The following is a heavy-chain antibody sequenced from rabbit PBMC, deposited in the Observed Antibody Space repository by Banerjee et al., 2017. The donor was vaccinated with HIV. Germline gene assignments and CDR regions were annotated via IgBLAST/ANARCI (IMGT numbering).Heavy chain of an antibody. J-gene: IGHJ4*01. CDR1: GFSFSSSYY. CDR3: ARGVDIGDYPTYGDTYFNL. D-gene: IGHD2-1*01. CDR2: IYVGSGAST. V-gene: IGHV1S45*01. Sequence: QEQLEESGGDLVKPGASLTLTCTASGFSFSSSYYMCWVRQAPGKGLEWIACIYVGSGASTYYASWAKGRFTISKTSSTTVTLQMTSLTAADTATYFCARGVDIGDYPTYGDTYFNLWGPGTLVTVS.